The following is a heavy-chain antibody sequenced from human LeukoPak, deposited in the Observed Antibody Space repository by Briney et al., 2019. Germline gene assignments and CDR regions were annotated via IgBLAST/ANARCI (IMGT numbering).Heavy chain of an antibody. CDR2: IRRKGNGYAT. CDR3: TRLGGSPPYFDY. Sequence: PGGSLRLSCAASGFTFSGSAMHWVRQASGKGLEWVGRIRRKGNGYATAYAASVKGRFTISRDDSKNTAYLQMDSLKTEDTAVYFCTRLGGSPPYFDYWGQGTLVTVSS. D-gene: IGHD3-16*01. J-gene: IGHJ4*02. CDR1: GFTFSGSA. V-gene: IGHV3-73*01.